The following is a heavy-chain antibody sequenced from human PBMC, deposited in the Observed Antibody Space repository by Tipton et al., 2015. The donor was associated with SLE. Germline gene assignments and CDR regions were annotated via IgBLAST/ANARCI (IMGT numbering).Heavy chain of an antibody. V-gene: IGHV4-59*01. CDR1: GGSFSGYY. CDR2: IYYSGST. D-gene: IGHD3-10*01. CDR3: AREAQAVGYFDY. J-gene: IGHJ4*02. Sequence: TLSLTCAVYGGSFSGYYWSWIRQPPGKGLEWIGYIYYSGSTNYNPSLKSRVTISVDTSKNQFSLKLSSVTAADTAVYYCAREAQAVGYFDYWGQGTLVTVSS.